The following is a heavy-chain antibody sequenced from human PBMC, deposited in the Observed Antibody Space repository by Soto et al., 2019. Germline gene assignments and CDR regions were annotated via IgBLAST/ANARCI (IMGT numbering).Heavy chain of an antibody. D-gene: IGHD3-3*01. Sequence: ASVKVSCKASGYTFTSYDINWVRQATGQGLEWMGWMNPNSGNTGYAQKFQGRVTMTRNTSISKAYMELSSLRSEDTAVYYCARAARITIFGVAMRDYYMDVWGKGTTVTVSS. J-gene: IGHJ6*03. CDR3: ARAARITIFGVAMRDYYMDV. V-gene: IGHV1-8*01. CDR1: GYTFTSYD. CDR2: MNPNSGNT.